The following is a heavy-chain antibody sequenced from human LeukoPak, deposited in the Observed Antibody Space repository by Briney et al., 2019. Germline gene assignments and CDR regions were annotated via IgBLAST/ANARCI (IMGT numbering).Heavy chain of an antibody. V-gene: IGHV4-34*01. Sequence: PSETLSLTCAVYGGSFSGYYWSWIRQPPGKGLEWIGEINHSGSTNYNPSLKSRVTISVDTSKNQFSLKLRSVTAADTAVYYCARGNNPISSLDYWGQGTLVTVSS. CDR1: GGSFSGYY. CDR3: ARGNNPISSLDY. CDR2: INHSGST. J-gene: IGHJ4*02. D-gene: IGHD1/OR15-1a*01.